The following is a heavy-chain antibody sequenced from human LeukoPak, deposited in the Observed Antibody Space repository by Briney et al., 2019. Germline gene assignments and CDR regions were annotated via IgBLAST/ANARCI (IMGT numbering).Heavy chain of an antibody. Sequence: PGGSLRLSCAASGFTLSSYAMHWVRQAPGKGLEWVAVISYDGSNKYYADSVKGRFTISRDNSKNTLYLQMNSLRAEDTAVYYCARARSYHGAFDIWGQGTMVTVSS. CDR1: GFTLSSYA. CDR2: ISYDGSNK. V-gene: IGHV3-30*04. CDR3: ARARSYHGAFDI. D-gene: IGHD1-26*01. J-gene: IGHJ3*02.